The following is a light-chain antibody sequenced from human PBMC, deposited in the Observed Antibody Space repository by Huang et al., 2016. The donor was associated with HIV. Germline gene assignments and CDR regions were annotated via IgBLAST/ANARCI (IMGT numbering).Light chain of an antibody. CDR1: QSVTNY. Sequence: EVVLTQSPATLSLSPGERATLSCRASQSVTNYLAWYQQTPGQPPRLLIYDASNRATGVPARFSGSGSGTDFTLTISSLEPEDFAVYYCQQRGNWPPVTFGGGTKVEIK. V-gene: IGKV3-11*01. J-gene: IGKJ4*01. CDR2: DAS. CDR3: QQRGNWPPVT.